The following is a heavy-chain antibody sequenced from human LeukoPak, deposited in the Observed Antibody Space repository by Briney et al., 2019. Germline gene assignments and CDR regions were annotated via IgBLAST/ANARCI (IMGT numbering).Heavy chain of an antibody. CDR3: ARELRNRGECYFDY. CDR2: VHTTSGNT. V-gene: IGHV4-4*07. CDR1: TVNHYH. Sequence: SETLSLTCSVDTVNHYHWNWVRQSAGTGLEWIGRVHTTSGNTFANPSLWGRVTVSIDTTKNEFLLQLTSMTAADTAVYHCARELRNRGECYFDYWGQGVPVTVSS. J-gene: IGHJ4*02. D-gene: IGHD1/OR15-1a*01.